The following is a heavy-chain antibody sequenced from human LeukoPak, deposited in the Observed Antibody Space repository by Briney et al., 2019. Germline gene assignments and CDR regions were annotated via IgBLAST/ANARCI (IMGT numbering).Heavy chain of an antibody. CDR2: INHSGST. CDR1: GGSFSGYY. V-gene: IGHV4-34*01. Sequence: PSETLSLTCAVYGGSFSGYYWSWIRQPPGKGLEWIGEINHSGSTNYNPSLKSRVTISVDTSKNQFSLKLSSVTAADTAVYYCARNYDILTGSNWFDPWGQGTLVTVSS. D-gene: IGHD3-9*01. J-gene: IGHJ5*02. CDR3: ARNYDILTGSNWFDP.